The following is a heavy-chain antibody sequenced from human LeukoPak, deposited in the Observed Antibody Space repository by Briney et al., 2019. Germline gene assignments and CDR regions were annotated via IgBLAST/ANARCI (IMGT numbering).Heavy chain of an antibody. Sequence: GGSLRLSCAASGFTFSNYAMGWVRQAPGKELEWVSYIVGSSSTIYYADSVKGRFTISRDNAKNSLYLQMNSLRAEDTAVYYCARPYYYGSDWGQGTLVTVSS. D-gene: IGHD3-10*01. J-gene: IGHJ4*02. CDR2: IVGSSSTI. CDR3: ARPYYYGSD. CDR1: GFTFSNYA. V-gene: IGHV3-48*04.